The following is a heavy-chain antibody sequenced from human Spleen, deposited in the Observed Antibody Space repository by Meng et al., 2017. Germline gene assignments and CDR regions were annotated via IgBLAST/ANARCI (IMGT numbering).Heavy chain of an antibody. Sequence: QVQLVQSGAEVKKPGSSVKVSCKAPGGTFTNYVIGWVRQAPGQGLEWMGGINAVFGTTNYAQKFQGRVTITTDESTSTVYMELSGLRSDDTAMYYCARDEDISAAGKLFGDYWGQGTLVTVSS. CDR3: ARDEDISAAGKLFGDY. CDR1: GGTFTNYV. J-gene: IGHJ4*02. CDR2: INAVFGTT. D-gene: IGHD6-13*01. V-gene: IGHV1-69*01.